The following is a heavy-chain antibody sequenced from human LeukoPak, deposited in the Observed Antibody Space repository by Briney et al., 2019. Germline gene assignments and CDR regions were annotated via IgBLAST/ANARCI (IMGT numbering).Heavy chain of an antibody. CDR2: IYTSGNT. CDR3: AREGVIYYYGSGTYEGFDP. CDR1: GGSISSDNYF. D-gene: IGHD3-10*01. V-gene: IGHV4-61*02. J-gene: IGHJ5*02. Sequence: PSETLSLTCTVSGGSISSDNYFGSWIRQPAGKGLEWIGRIYTSGNTNYNPSLKSRVTISVDTSKNQFSLKLSSVTAADTAVYYCAREGVIYYYGSGTYEGFDPWGQGTLVTVST.